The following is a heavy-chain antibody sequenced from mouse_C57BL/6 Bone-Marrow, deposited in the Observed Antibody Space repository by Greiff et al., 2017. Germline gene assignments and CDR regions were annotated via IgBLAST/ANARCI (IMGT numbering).Heavy chain of an antibody. Sequence: VQLKESVAELVRPGASVKLSCKASGFNIKNTYMHWVKQRPEQGLEWIGRLYPANGNTKYDPKFQGKATITADTSSNTADLQLSSLTSEDTSIYYCARGKRDAMDYWGQGTSVTVSS. CDR1: GFNIKNTY. V-gene: IGHV14-3*01. CDR3: ARGKRDAMDY. CDR2: LYPANGNT. J-gene: IGHJ4*01. D-gene: IGHD2-1*01.